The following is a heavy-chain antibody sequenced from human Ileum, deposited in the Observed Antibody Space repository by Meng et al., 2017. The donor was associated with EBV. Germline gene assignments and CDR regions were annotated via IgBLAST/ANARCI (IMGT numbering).Heavy chain of an antibody. V-gene: IGHV4-39*07. CDR2: IDYSGNT. J-gene: IGHJ5*02. Sequence: HPPPRESGPRLWKPSETLSLTCTLSCASITSNYYYGGWIRQPPGKGLEWIATIDYSGNTYNNPSLESRVTISRDTSKNQLTLNLNSVTAADTALYYCARGTFYYYSGCRFDPWGQGTLVTVSS. D-gene: IGHD3-22*01. CDR3: ARGTFYYYSGCRFDP. CDR1: CASITSNYYY.